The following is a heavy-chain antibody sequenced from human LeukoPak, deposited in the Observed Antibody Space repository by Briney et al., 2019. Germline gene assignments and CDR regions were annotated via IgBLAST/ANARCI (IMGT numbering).Heavy chain of an antibody. Sequence: GGSLRLSCAASGFSCSTQRMHWVRQAPAKGLVWVSYINIDERITGYADSVKGRFTISRDNAKNTLYLQMNSLRAEDTAIYYCFREGGDWGQGTLVTVSS. CDR2: INIDERIT. J-gene: IGHJ4*02. CDR3: FREGGD. D-gene: IGHD3-10*01. CDR1: GFSCSTQR. V-gene: IGHV3-74*01.